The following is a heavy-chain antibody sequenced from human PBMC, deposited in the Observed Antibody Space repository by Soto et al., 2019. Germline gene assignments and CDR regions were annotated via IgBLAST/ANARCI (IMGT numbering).Heavy chain of an antibody. Sequence: GGSLRLSCVASGFTFSGYGMHWVRQAPGKELEWVAVISYEGSNKYYADSVKGRFTISRDNSINTMYLEMNSLRAEDTAVYYCAKDRKTIFGVVPFSGGMDVWGQGTTVTVSS. V-gene: IGHV3-30*18. CDR2: ISYEGSNK. D-gene: IGHD3-3*01. CDR1: GFTFSGYG. J-gene: IGHJ6*02. CDR3: AKDRKTIFGVVPFSGGMDV.